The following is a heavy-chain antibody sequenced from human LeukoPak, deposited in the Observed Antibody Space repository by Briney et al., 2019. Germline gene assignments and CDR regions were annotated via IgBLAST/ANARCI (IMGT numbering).Heavy chain of an antibody. J-gene: IGHJ5*02. CDR1: GLTVSNHW. V-gene: IGHV3-53*01. Sequence: GGSLRLSCVASGLTVSNHWMSWVRQASGKGLEWVSAIHSSGGTYYADSVKGRFTISRDTSKNTLYLQINSLRVEDTAVYYCIVFGDSNHWGQGTLVTVSS. CDR3: IVFGDSNH. CDR2: IHSSGGT. D-gene: IGHD4-17*01.